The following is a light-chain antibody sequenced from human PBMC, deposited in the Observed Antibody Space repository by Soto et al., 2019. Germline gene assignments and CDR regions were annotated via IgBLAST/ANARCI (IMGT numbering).Light chain of an antibody. V-gene: IGKV1-5*03. J-gene: IGKJ2*01. CDR1: QSVSSW. CDR3: QQYGSYST. Sequence: GDRVTIPCRVSQSVSSWLAWYQQKPGKPPKLLIYKASSLESGVPSRFSGSGSGTEFALTITSLEPDDFATYYCQQYGSYSTFGQGTKLEIK. CDR2: KAS.